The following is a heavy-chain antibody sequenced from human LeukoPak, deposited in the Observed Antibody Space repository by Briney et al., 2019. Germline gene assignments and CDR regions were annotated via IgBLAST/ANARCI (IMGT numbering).Heavy chain of an antibody. J-gene: IGHJ4*02. D-gene: IGHD6-13*01. V-gene: IGHV3-23*01. CDR1: GFTFSSYA. CDR3: AKDRRSSSWYGTPASRYFDY. Sequence: PGGSLRLSCAASGFTFSSYAMSWVRQAPGKGLEWVSAISGSGGSTYYADSVKGRFTISRDNSKNTLYLQMNSLRAEDTAVYYCAKDRRSSSWYGTPASRYFDYWGQGTLVTVSS. CDR2: ISGSGGST.